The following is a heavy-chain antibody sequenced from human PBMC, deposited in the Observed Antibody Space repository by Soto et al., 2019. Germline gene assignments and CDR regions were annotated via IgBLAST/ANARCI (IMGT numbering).Heavy chain of an antibody. CDR1: GGTFSSYA. D-gene: IGHD6-13*01. V-gene: IGHV1-69*01. J-gene: IGHJ6*02. Sequence: QVQLVQSGAEVKKPGSSVKVSCKASGGTFSSYAISWVRQAPGQGLEWMGGIIPIFGTANYAQKFQGRVTITADESTSTAYMELSSLRSEDTAVYYCACSFAYSSSWEPYYYGMDVWGQGTTVTVSS. CDR3: ACSFAYSSSWEPYYYGMDV. CDR2: IIPIFGTA.